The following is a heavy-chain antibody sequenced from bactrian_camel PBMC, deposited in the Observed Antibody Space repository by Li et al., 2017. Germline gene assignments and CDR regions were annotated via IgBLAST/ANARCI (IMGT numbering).Heavy chain of an antibody. V-gene: IGHV3S53*01. J-gene: IGHJ6*01. CDR2: ITSGSGT. D-gene: IGHD6*01. CDR1: ASTLC. CDR3: ATVDGGSWYHFRPGHFGY. Sequence: VQLVESGGGSVQAGGSLRLSCTPSASTLCMGWFRQAPGKEREGVASITSGSGTGYAESVKGRFTISRDNAKNTVYLQMNSLKPEDTAVYYCATVDGGSWYHFRPGHFGYWGQGTQVTV.